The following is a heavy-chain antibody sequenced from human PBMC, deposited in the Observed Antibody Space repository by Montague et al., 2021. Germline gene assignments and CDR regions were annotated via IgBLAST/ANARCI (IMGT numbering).Heavy chain of an antibody. CDR1: GGSISSSSYY. D-gene: IGHD3-16*02. J-gene: IGHJ6*02. V-gene: IGHV4-39*01. CDR2: NYYSGST. Sequence: SETLSLTCTVSGGSISSSSYYWGWIRQPQGKGLEWIGNNYYSGSTYYNPSLKSRVTISVDTAKNQFSLKLSSVTAADTAVYYCARHVIGNYGMDVWGQGTTVTVSS. CDR3: ARHVIGNYGMDV.